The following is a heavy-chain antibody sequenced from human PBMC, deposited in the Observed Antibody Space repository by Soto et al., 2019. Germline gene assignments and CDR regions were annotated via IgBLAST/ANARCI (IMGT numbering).Heavy chain of an antibody. D-gene: IGHD3-3*02. J-gene: IGHJ4*02. CDR3: ARESFSASPNFFDY. V-gene: IGHV1-69*05. CDR1: GGTFSSYP. CDR2: TFPIFDRG. Sequence: SVKVSCKASGGTFSSYPXXWVRQAPGQGLEWMGGTFPIFDRGNYAQKFQGRLTITTDKSTNTAYMELSSLRADDTDVYYCARESFSASPNFFDYWGQGTLVTVSS.